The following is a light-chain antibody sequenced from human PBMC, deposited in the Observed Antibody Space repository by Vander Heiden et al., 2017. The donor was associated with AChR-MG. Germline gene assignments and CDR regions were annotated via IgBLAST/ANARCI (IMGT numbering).Light chain of an antibody. J-gene: IGLJ1*01. V-gene: IGLV3-1*01. CDR1: KLGDKY. CDR2: QDT. Sequence: SYELTQPPSVSVSPGQTASITCSGGKLGDKYASWYQQKPGQSPVLVIYQDTKRPSGIPERFSGSNSGNTATLTISGTQAMDEADYFCQAWDTNTGVFGTGTKVTVL. CDR3: QAWDTNTGV.